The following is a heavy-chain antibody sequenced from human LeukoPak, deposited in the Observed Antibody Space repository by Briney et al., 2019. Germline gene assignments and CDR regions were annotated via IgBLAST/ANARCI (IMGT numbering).Heavy chain of an antibody. CDR1: GCTFTGYY. CDR3: ARGTRITMVRGVITPSPY. V-gene: IGHV1-2*02. J-gene: IGHJ4*02. D-gene: IGHD3-10*01. CDR2: INPNSGGT. Sequence: ASVKVSCKASGCTFTGYYMHWVRQAPGQGLEWMGWINPNSGGTNYAQKFQGRVTMTRDTSISTAYMELSRLRSDDTAVYYCARGTRITMVRGVITPSPYWGQGTLVTVSS.